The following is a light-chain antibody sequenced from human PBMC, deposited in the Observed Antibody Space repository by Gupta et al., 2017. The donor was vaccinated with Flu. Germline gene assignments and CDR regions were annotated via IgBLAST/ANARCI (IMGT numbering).Light chain of an antibody. V-gene: IGLV10-54*04. CDR1: NDNVGYEG. J-gene: IGLJ3*02. Sequence: GLPQPPSVSKGLGQTATHSCPGSNDNVGYEGAAWLQQHQGHPPRLLPYRHNTRPSGISERFSASRSGNTAFLSITGLLPEDEADYYCSAWDNSLRVWMFGGGTKLTVL. CDR3: SAWDNSLRVWM. CDR2: RHN.